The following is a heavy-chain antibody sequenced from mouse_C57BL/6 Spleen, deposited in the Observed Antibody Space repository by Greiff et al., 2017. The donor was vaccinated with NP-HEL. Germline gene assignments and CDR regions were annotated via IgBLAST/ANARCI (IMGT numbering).Heavy chain of an antibody. V-gene: IGHV5-4*01. CDR3: ARAYSNYVDY. CDR1: GFTFRSYA. CDR2: ISDGGSYT. Sequence: EVQLVESGGGLVKPGGSLKLSCAASGFTFRSYAMSWVRQTPEKRLEWVATISDGGSYTYYQDNVKGRFTISRDNAKNNLYLQMSHLKSEDTAMYYCARAYSNYVDYWGQGTTLTVSS. J-gene: IGHJ2*01. D-gene: IGHD2-5*01.